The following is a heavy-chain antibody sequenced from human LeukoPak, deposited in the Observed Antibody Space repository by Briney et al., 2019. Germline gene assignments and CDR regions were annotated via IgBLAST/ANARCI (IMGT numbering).Heavy chain of an antibody. Sequence: ASVKVSCKASGYTFTGYYMHWVRQAPGQGLEWMGWVNPNSGGTNYAQKFQGRVTMTRDTSISTAYMELSRLRSDDTAVYYCARDGYSSSWYDAFDIWGQGTMVTVSS. V-gene: IGHV1-2*02. J-gene: IGHJ3*02. CDR3: ARDGYSSSWYDAFDI. CDR2: VNPNSGGT. D-gene: IGHD6-13*01. CDR1: GYTFTGYY.